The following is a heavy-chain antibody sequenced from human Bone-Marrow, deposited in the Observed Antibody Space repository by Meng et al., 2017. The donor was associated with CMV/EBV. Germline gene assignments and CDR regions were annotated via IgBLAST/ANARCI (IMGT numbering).Heavy chain of an antibody. V-gene: IGHV3-20*04. CDR3: ARDRMSAAISDAFDV. CDR2: INWNGIST. CDR1: GFTFDDYG. J-gene: IGHJ3*01. D-gene: IGHD2-2*02. Sequence: ETLSLTCAASGFTFDDYGMNWVRQVPGKGLEWVSGINWNGISTDYADSMKGRFTISRDNAKNSLYLQMNSLRAEDTALYYCARDRMSAAISDAFDVWGQGTMVTVSS.